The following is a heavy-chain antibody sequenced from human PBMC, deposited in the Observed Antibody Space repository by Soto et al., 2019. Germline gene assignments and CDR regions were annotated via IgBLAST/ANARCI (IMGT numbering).Heavy chain of an antibody. CDR3: AKPAVVDTSYYYYMDD. J-gene: IGHJ6*03. D-gene: IGHD2-2*01. V-gene: IGHV3-23*01. Sequence: DVQLLESGGGLVKPGGSLRLSCAASGFKFNSSRMCWVRQAPGKGLVWVSAISGDGSRTYYADSVNGRFTISRDNSKKTLYLEMNRLRAEDTAVYYCAKPAVVDTSYYYYMDDWGRGTAVTVSS. CDR2: ISGDGSRT. CDR1: GFKFNSSR.